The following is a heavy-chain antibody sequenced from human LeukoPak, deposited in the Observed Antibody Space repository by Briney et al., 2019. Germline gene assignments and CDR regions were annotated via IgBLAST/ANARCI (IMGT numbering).Heavy chain of an antibody. V-gene: IGHV3-23*01. CDR3: AKDRTYYYGSGSFYNLFDP. J-gene: IGHJ5*02. CDR1: GFTFSSYA. D-gene: IGHD3-10*01. Sequence: GGSLRLSCAASGFTFSSYAMSWVRQAPGKGLEWVSAISGSGGSTYYADSVKGRFTISRDNSKNTLYLQMNSLRAEDTAVYYCAKDRTYYYGSGSFYNLFDPWGQGTLVTVSS. CDR2: ISGSGGST.